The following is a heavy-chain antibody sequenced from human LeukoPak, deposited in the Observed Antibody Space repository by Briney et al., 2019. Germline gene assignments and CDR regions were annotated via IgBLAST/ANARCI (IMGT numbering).Heavy chain of an antibody. CDR2: ISGYNGNT. Sequence: ASVKVSCKASGYTFTTYGISWVRQAPGQGLEWMGWISGYNGNTNYAQKLQGRVTMTTDTSTSTAYMELRSLRSDDTAVYYCAGDTVEMATNDAFDIWGQGTMVTVSS. CDR1: GYTFTTYG. CDR3: AGDTVEMATNDAFDI. V-gene: IGHV1-18*01. D-gene: IGHD5-24*01. J-gene: IGHJ3*02.